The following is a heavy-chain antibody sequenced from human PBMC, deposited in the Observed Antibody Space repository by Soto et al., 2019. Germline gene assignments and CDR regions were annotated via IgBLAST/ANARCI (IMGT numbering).Heavy chain of an antibody. Sequence: QVQLVQSGAEVKKPGSSVKVSCKASGGTFSTYTISWVRQAPGQGLEWMGRIIPILDRADYAQKFQGRVTINADKSTSTAYLELSSLRSEDTAVYYCAKEDIVVAPAALKLSGPYSAAKSRHYYYGMDVWGQGTPVTISS. J-gene: IGHJ6*02. CDR2: IIPILDRA. CDR1: GGTFSTYT. D-gene: IGHD2-2*01. V-gene: IGHV1-69*08. CDR3: AKEDIVVAPAALKLSGPYSAAKSRHYYYGMDV.